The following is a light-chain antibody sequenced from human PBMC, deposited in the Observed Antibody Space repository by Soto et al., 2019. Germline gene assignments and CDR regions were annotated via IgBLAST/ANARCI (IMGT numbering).Light chain of an antibody. J-gene: IGKJ1*01. Sequence: EIVSTQSPGILPLSPCERASLGGRASQSISSDHLAWYQQRPGQSPRLLIYGASSRTTGVPDRFSGSGSGTDFTLTISRLEPEYFAVYYCQQYGSSGTFGQGTKVDIK. CDR2: GAS. CDR3: QQYGSSGT. V-gene: IGKV3-20*01. CDR1: QSISSDH.